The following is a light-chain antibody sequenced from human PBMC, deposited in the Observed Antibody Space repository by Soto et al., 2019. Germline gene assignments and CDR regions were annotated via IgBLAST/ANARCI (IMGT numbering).Light chain of an antibody. V-gene: IGKV3-15*01. CDR1: QSVSSF. Sequence: EKVMTQSPATLSLSPGERATLSCRASQSVSSFLACYQQKPGQAPRLPIYGASTRATGIPPRLSGSGSGTEFTLTISSLRSEDFAVYYCQQYSNWPSWTFGQGTKVEVK. CDR2: GAS. CDR3: QQYSNWPSWT. J-gene: IGKJ1*01.